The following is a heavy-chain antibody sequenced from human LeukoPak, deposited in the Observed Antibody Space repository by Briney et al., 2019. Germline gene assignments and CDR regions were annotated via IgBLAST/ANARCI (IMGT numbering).Heavy chain of an antibody. D-gene: IGHD6-13*01. CDR3: AREGYSSSWSNWFDP. CDR1: GYTFTGYY. V-gene: IGHV1-2*02. J-gene: IGHJ5*02. Sequence: ASVKVSCKASGYTFTGYYMHWVRQAPGQGLEWMGWINPNSGGTNYAQKFQGRVTMTRDTSISTAYMELSRLRSDDTAVYYCAREGYSSSWSNWFDPWGQGTQVTVSS. CDR2: INPNSGGT.